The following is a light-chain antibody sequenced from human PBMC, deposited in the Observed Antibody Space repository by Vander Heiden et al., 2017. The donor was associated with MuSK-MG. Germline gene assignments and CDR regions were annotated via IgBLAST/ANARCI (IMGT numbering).Light chain of an antibody. V-gene: IGKV3-20*01. CDR3: QQYGTSLFT. Sequence: DIVLTQSPGTLSLSPGERATISCRASQIVRSNYLAWYQQKPGQAPRLLIFGASSRATGIPDRFSGSGSGTDFTLTISRLEPEDFAVYYCQQYGTSLFTFGPGTKVDIK. J-gene: IGKJ3*01. CDR1: QIVRSNY. CDR2: GAS.